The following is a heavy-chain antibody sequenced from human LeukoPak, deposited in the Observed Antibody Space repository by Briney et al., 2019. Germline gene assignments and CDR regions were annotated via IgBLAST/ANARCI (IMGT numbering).Heavy chain of an antibody. V-gene: IGHV4-59*01. J-gene: IGHJ3*02. CDR1: GGSISSYY. D-gene: IGHD1-26*01. CDR2: IYYSGST. Sequence: SETLSLTCTVSGGSISSYYWSWIRQPPGKGLEWIGYIYYSGSTNYNPSLKSRVTISVDTSKNQFSLKLSSVTAADTAVYYCARPMGSRDAFDIWGRGAMVTVPS. CDR3: ARPMGSRDAFDI.